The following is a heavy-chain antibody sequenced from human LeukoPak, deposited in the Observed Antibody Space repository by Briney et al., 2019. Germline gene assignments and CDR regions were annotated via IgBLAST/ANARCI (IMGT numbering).Heavy chain of an antibody. Sequence: SQTLSLTCTVSGGSISSGDYYWSWIRQPPGKGLEWIGYIYYSGSTYYNPSLKSRVTISVDTSKNQFSLKLSSETAADTAVYHSARRDTAMVNFDYWGQGPLVTVSS. CDR2: IYYSGST. J-gene: IGHJ4*02. CDR3: ARRDTAMVNFDY. CDR1: GGSISSGDYY. D-gene: IGHD5-18*01. V-gene: IGHV4-30-4*08.